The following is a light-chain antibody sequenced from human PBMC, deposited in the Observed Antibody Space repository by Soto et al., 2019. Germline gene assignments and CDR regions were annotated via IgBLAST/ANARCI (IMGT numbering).Light chain of an antibody. CDR1: QSLLHSNGYNY. J-gene: IGKJ1*01. V-gene: IGKV2-28*01. CDR3: QQYNSDSPRT. Sequence: DIVMTQSPISLPVTPGEPASISCRSSQSLLHSNGYNYLDWYLQKPGQSPQLLIYDASTLENGVPSRFSGSASGTDFTLTISSLQPYDFAPYYCQQYNSDSPRTFGQGTKVDIK. CDR2: DAS.